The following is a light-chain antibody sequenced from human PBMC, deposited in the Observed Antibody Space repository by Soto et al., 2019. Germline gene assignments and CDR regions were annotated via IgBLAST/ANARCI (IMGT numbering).Light chain of an antibody. V-gene: IGKV1-5*01. CDR3: QQYNNWPLT. J-gene: IGKJ4*01. Sequence: DIQMTQSPSTLSASVGDRVTITCRASQSISYWLAWYQQKPGKAPKLLICDASNLESGVPSRFSGSGSGTEFTLTISNLQPDDFAVYYCQQYNNWPLTFGGGTKVDIK. CDR1: QSISYW. CDR2: DAS.